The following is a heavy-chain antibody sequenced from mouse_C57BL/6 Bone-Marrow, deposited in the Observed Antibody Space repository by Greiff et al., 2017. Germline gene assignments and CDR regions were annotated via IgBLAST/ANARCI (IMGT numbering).Heavy chain of an antibody. D-gene: IGHD2-4*01. CDR1: GFSFNAYA. CDR3: GGRYDYVDAMDY. CDR2: IRSKSNNSAT. V-gene: IGHV10-1*01. J-gene: IGHJ4*01. Sequence: DVHLVESGGGLVRPKGSLTLSCAASGFSFNAYAMNWVRQAPGKGLEWVARIRSKSNNSATYYDDSVKDIFTISRDASESMLYLQMNNLKTEDTAMYYCGGRYDYVDAMDYWGQGTSVTVSA.